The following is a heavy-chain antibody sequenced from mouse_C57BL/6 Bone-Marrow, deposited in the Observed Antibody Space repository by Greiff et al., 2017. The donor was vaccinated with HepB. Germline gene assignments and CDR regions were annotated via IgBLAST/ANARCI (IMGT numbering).Heavy chain of an antibody. J-gene: IGHJ4*01. CDR1: GFNIKDDY. CDR2: IDPENGDT. D-gene: IGHD1-1*01. V-gene: IGHV14-4*01. CDR3: TTFRYDGNSYGCAMDD. Sequence: VQLQQSGAELVRPGASVKLSCTASGFNIKDDYMHWVKQRPEQGLEWIGWIDPENGDTEYASKFQGKATITADTSSNTAYLQLSSLTSEDTAVYYCTTFRYDGNSYGCAMDDWGQGTSVTVSS.